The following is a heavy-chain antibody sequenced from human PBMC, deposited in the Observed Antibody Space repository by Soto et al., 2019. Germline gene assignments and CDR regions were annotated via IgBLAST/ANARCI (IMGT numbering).Heavy chain of an antibody. V-gene: IGHV4-59*01. J-gene: IGHJ5*02. CDR2: IYHSGTT. Sequence: QVLLQESGPGLVKPSETLSLTCTVSDGSIRSYYWCWIRQPPGKGLEWIGYIYHSGTTSYNPSLKSRVTISINTSKNQFSMKLNSVTAADTDVYYCAREDARWFDPWGQGTLVIVSS. CDR1: DGSIRSYY. CDR3: AREDARWFDP.